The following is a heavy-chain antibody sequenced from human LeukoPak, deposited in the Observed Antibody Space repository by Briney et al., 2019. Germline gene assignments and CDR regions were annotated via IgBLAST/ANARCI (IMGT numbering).Heavy chain of an antibody. Sequence: SQTLSLTCAVSGGSISSGSYYWSWIRQPAGKGLEWIGRIYTSGSTNYNPSLKSRLTMSVDTSKNQFSLKLSSVTAADTAVYYCARGVPGIAAAGHIRKKYSLDVWGKGTTVTVSS. V-gene: IGHV4-61*02. CDR1: GGSISSGSYY. J-gene: IGHJ6*04. CDR3: ARGVPGIAAAGHIRKKYSLDV. D-gene: IGHD6-13*01. CDR2: IYTSGST.